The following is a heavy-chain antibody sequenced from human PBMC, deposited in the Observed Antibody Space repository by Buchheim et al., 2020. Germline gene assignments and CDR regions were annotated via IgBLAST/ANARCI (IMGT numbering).Heavy chain of an antibody. V-gene: IGHV3-33*01. CDR3: ARDVAYYDFWSGYYFDY. CDR2: IWYDGSNK. J-gene: IGHJ4*02. Sequence: QVQLVESGGGVVQPGRSLRLSCAASGFTFSSYGMHWVRQAPGKGLEWVAVIWYDGSNKYYADSVKGRFTISRDNPKTTLYLQMNSLRAEDTAVYYCARDVAYYDFWSGYYFDYWGQGTL. D-gene: IGHD3-3*01. CDR1: GFTFSSYG.